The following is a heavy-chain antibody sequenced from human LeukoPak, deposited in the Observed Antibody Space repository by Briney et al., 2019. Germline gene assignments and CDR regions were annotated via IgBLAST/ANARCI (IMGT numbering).Heavy chain of an antibody. Sequence: GASVIVSCKASGYTFTGYYMHWVRQAPGQGLEWMGWINPNSGGTNLAHQGWVTMTRDTSISTAYMELSRLRSDDTAVYYCARQEVTTKYYGMDVWGKGTTVTVSS. CDR2: INPNSGGT. V-gene: IGHV1-2*04. J-gene: IGHJ6*04. CDR1: GYTFTGYY. D-gene: IGHD4-17*01. CDR3: ARQEVTTKYYGMDV.